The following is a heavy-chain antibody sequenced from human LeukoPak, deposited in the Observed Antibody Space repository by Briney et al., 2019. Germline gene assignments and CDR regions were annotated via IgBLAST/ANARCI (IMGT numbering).Heavy chain of an antibody. D-gene: IGHD2-15*01. Sequence: ASVKVSCKASGYTFTGYYMHWVRQAPGQGLEWMGWINPNSGGTNYAQKFQGRVTMTRDTSISTAYMELSRLRSDDTAVYYCARVGKICSGGSCRWTGFDYWGQGTLVTVSS. CDR1: GYTFTGYY. V-gene: IGHV1-2*02. CDR3: ARVGKICSGGSCRWTGFDY. J-gene: IGHJ4*02. CDR2: INPNSGGT.